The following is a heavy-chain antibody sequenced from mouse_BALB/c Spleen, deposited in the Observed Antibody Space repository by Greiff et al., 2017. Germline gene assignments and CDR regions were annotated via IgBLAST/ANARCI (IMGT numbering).Heavy chain of an antibody. CDR2: ISYSGST. CDR3: ARYYYYGYDCAMDY. J-gene: IGHJ4*01. Sequence: EVQLQQSGPGLVKPSQSLSLTCTVTGYSITSDYAWNWIRQFPGNKLEWMGYISYSGSTSYNPSLKSRISITRDTSKNQFFLQLNSVTTEDTATYYCARYYYYGYDCAMDYWGQGTSVTVSS. CDR1: GYSITSDYA. D-gene: IGHD1-2*01. V-gene: IGHV3-2*02.